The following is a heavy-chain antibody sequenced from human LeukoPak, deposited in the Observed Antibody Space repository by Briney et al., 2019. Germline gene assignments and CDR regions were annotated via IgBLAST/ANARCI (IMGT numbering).Heavy chain of an antibody. J-gene: IGHJ4*02. V-gene: IGHV4-34*01. D-gene: IGHD4-23*01. CDR2: INHSGST. CDR1: GFTFRTYW. Sequence: PGGSLRLSCAASGFTFRTYWMSWIRQPPGKGLEWIGEINHSGSTNYNPSLKSRVTISVDTSKNQFSLKLSSVTAADTAVYYCARVGGDYWGQGTLVTVSS. CDR3: ARVGGDY.